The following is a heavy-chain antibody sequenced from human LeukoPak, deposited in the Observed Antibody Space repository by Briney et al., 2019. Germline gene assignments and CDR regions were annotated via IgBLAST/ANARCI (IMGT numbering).Heavy chain of an antibody. V-gene: IGHV1-18*01. CDR2: ISSYNGNT. CDR1: GYTFSNYG. J-gene: IGHJ4*02. CDR3: ARDLGDGFSFYFDK. D-gene: IGHD5-24*01. Sequence: ASVKVSCKASGYTFSNYGINWVRQAPGQGLEWMGWISSYNGNTNYAQKFQGRVTSTTDTSTSTAYMELRSLRSDDTAVYYCARDLGDGFSFYFDKWRQGTLVTVSS.